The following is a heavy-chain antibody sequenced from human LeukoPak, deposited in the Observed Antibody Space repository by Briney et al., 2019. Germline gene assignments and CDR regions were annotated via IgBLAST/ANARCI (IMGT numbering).Heavy chain of an antibody. V-gene: IGHV3-23*01. CDR1: GFTFSSYA. J-gene: IGHJ4*02. D-gene: IGHD3-22*01. CDR3: ATGGVHYYDTSADY. Sequence: GGSLRLSCAASGFTFSSYAMSWVRQAPGKGLEWVSSISDSGRNTYYADSVKGRFTISRDNAKNSLYLQMNSLRGEDTAVYYCATGGVHYYDTSADYWGQGTLVTVSS. CDR2: ISDSGRNT.